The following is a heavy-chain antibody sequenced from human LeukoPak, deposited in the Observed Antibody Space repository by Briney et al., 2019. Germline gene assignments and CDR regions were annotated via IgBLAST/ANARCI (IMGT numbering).Heavy chain of an antibody. CDR2: TISTYGAS. J-gene: IGHJ4*02. Sequence: SVKVSCKAFGDTVRRYAIGWVRQAPGQGLEWIGGTISTYGASNYAQKFQGRVTLTADESANTAYMELRDLRSDDTAVYYCARDRTGYGNYYFDSWGQGTPVTVSS. CDR1: GDTVRRYA. D-gene: IGHD2/OR15-2a*01. V-gene: IGHV1-69*01. CDR3: ARDRTGYGNYYFDS.